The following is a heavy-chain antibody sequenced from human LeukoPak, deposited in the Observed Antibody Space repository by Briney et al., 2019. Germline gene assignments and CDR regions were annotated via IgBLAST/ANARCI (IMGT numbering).Heavy chain of an antibody. CDR1: GFTFSSYS. Sequence: GGSLRLSCAASGFTFSSYSMNWVRQAPGKGLEWVSSISSSSSYIYYADSVKGRFTISRDNAKNSLYPQMNSLRVEDTAVYYCARDAWYCGGDCYTDYWGQGTLVTVSS. V-gene: IGHV3-21*01. CDR3: ARDAWYCGGDCYTDY. J-gene: IGHJ4*02. CDR2: ISSSSSYI. D-gene: IGHD2-21*02.